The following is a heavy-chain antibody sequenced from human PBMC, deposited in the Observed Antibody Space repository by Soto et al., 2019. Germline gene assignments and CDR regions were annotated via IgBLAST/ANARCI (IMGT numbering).Heavy chain of an antibody. J-gene: IGHJ4*02. CDR1: GFTFDDYA. CDR3: AKDMDTAMGKGGDFDY. D-gene: IGHD5-18*01. Sequence: HPGGSLRLSCAASGFTFDDYAMHWVRQAPGKGLEWVSGISWNSGSIGYADSVKGRFTISRDNAKNSLYLQMNSLRAEDTALYYCAKDMDTAMGKGGDFDYWGQGTLVTVSS. CDR2: ISWNSGSI. V-gene: IGHV3-9*01.